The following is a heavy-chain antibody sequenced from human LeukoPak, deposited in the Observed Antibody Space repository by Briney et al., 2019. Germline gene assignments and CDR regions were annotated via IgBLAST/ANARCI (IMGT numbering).Heavy chain of an antibody. J-gene: IGHJ4*02. D-gene: IGHD5-18*01. V-gene: IGHV4-59*01. CDR1: GGSISSYY. CDR2: IYYSGST. CDR3: ARNVDTAMVGSEYYFDY. Sequence: SETLSLTCTVSGGSISSYYWSWIRQPPGKGLEWIGYIYYSGSTNYNPSLKSRVTISVDTSKNQFSLKLSSVTAADTAVYYCARNVDTAMVGSEYYFDYWGQGTLVTVSS.